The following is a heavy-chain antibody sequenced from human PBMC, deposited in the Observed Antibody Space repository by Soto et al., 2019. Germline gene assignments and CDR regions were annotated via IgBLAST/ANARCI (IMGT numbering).Heavy chain of an antibody. J-gene: IGHJ6*02. CDR1: GYTFTSYG. V-gene: IGHV1-18*04. CDR3: ARIHGNWNYYYYYGMDV. Sequence: GASVKVSCKASGYTFTSYGISWVRQAPGQGLEWMGWISAYNGNTNYVQKLQGRVTMTTDTSTSTAYMELRSLRSDDTAVYYCARIHGNWNYYYYYGMDVWGQGTTVTVSS. D-gene: IGHD1-1*01. CDR2: ISAYNGNT.